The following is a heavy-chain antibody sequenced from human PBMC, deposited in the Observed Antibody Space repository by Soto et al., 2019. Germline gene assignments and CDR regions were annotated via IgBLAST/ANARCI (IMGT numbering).Heavy chain of an antibody. Sequence: QVQLVESGGGVVQPGTSLRLSCAASGFSFSNYGMHWVRQAPGKGLEWVAVIWYDGSDGSNKYYADSVKGRFTISRDNSKNTRSLQMNSLRAEDTAVYYCARDSRGSGIRGDYNGFDTWGQGTLVTVSS. CDR2: IWYDGSDGSNK. CDR3: ARDSRGSGIRGDYNGFDT. V-gene: IGHV3-33*01. CDR1: GFSFSNYG. D-gene: IGHD3-10*01. J-gene: IGHJ5*02.